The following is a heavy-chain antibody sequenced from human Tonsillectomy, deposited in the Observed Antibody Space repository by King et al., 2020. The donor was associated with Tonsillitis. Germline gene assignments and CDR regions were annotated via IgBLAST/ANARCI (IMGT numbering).Heavy chain of an antibody. Sequence: QLQESGGGVVQPGRSLRLSCAASGFTFSSYGMHWVRQAPGKGLEWVAVTSYDGSNKYYADSVKGRFTISRDNSKNTLYLQMNSLRAEDTAVYYCARDLFGDYDPGASWFDPWGQGTLVTVSS. CDR3: ARDLFGDYDPGASWFDP. V-gene: IGHV3-33*05. D-gene: IGHD4-17*01. CDR1: GFTFSSYG. J-gene: IGHJ5*02. CDR2: TSYDGSNK.